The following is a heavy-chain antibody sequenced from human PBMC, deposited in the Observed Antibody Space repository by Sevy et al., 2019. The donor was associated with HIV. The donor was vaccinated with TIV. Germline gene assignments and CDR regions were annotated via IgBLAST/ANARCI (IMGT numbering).Heavy chain of an antibody. J-gene: IGHJ4*02. CDR3: PRDRGAITMVRGVIIRPSYFDY. CDR1: GYTFTSYG. Sequence: ASVKVSCKASGYTFTSYGISWVRQAPGQGLEWMGWISAYNGNTNYAQKLQGRVTMTTDTSTSTAYMELRSLRSDDTAVYYCPRDRGAITMVRGVIIRPSYFDYWGQGTLVTVSS. V-gene: IGHV1-18*01. D-gene: IGHD3-10*01. CDR2: ISAYNGNT.